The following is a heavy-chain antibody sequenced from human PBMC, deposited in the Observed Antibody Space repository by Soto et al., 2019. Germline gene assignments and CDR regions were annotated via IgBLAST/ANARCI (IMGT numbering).Heavy chain of an antibody. CDR1: GFSLSTSGVG. CDR3: AHRLASRYHGGFDY. V-gene: IGHV2-5*02. D-gene: IGHD2-2*01. Sequence: SGPTLVNPTQTLTLTCTFSGFSLSTSGVGVGWIRQPPGKALEWLALIYWDDDKRYSPSLKSRLTITKDTSKNQVVLTMTNMDPVDTATYYSAHRLASRYHGGFDYWGQGTRVTVYS. J-gene: IGHJ4*02. CDR2: IYWDDDK.